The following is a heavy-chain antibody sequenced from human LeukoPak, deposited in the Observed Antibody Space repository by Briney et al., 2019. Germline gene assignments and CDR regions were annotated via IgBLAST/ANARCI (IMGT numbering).Heavy chain of an antibody. J-gene: IGHJ4*02. CDR1: GFSVSANY. CDR3: AKAATDDYGDPIIY. Sequence: GGSLRVSCAASGFSVSANYMTWVRQAPGKGLEWVSVIYSDGTTYYADSVKGRFTISRDNSKNTLYLQMNSLRAEDTAVYYCAKAATDDYGDPIIYWGQGTLVTVSS. D-gene: IGHD4-17*01. V-gene: IGHV3-53*01. CDR2: IYSDGTT.